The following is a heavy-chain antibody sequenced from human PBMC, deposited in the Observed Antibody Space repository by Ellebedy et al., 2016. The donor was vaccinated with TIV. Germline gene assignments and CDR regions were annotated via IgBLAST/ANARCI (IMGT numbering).Heavy chain of an antibody. Sequence: PGGSLRLSCAASGFTFSGYGMHWVRQAPGKGLEWVAVIWYDGSNEYYADSVKGRFTISRDNSKNTLFLQMSSLRAEDTAVYYCARDGGEEYGGYMDQFDFDYWGQGTLVTVSS. CDR1: GFTFSGYG. CDR3: ARDGGEEYGGYMDQFDFDY. J-gene: IGHJ4*02. CDR2: IWYDGSNE. V-gene: IGHV3-33*01. D-gene: IGHD4-23*01.